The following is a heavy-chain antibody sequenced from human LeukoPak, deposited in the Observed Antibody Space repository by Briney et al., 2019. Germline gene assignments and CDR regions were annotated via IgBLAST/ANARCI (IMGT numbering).Heavy chain of an antibody. CDR3: AKVPRAATPYYFDY. D-gene: IGHD2-15*01. J-gene: IGHJ4*02. Sequence: GGSLRLSCAASGFTFDGYAMHWVRQAPGKGLEWASLISGDGDTTYYADSVKGRFTISRDNSKNSLYLQMNSLRTEDTALYYCAKVPRAATPYYFDYWGQGTLVTVSS. CDR1: GFTFDGYA. V-gene: IGHV3-43*02. CDR2: ISGDGDTT.